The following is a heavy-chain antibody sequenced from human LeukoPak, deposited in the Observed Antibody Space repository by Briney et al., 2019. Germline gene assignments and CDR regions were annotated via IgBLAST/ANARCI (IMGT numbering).Heavy chain of an antibody. CDR1: GFTFSDYY. V-gene: IGHV3-11*04. J-gene: IGHJ4*02. CDR2: ISSSGTTI. Sequence: PGGSLRLSCAASGFTFSDYYMSWIRQAPGKGLEWVSYISSSGTTIYYAGSVKGRFTISRDNAKNSLYLQMNSLRAEDTAVYYCARHKGTTPIIDYWGQGTLVTVSS. CDR3: ARHKGTTPIIDY. D-gene: IGHD2/OR15-2a*01.